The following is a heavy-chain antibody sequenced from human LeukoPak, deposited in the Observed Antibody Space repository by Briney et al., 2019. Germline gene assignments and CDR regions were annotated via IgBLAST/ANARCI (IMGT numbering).Heavy chain of an antibody. V-gene: IGHV1-8*01. Sequence: ASVKVSCKASGYTFNSYDINWVRQATGQGLEWMGWMNPNSGNTGYAQKFQGRVTMTRNNSISTAYMELSSLRSEDTAVYYCARDYSSGWYKWFDPWGQGTLDTVSS. J-gene: IGHJ5*02. CDR3: ARDYSSGWYKWFDP. CDR1: GYTFNSYD. CDR2: MNPNSGNT. D-gene: IGHD6-19*01.